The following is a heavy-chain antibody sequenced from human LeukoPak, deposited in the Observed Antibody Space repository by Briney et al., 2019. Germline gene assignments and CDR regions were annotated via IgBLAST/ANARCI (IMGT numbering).Heavy chain of an antibody. Sequence: RGSLRLSCAASGFTFSSYAMHWVRQAPGKGLEWVAVISYDGSNKYYADSVKGRFTISRDNSKNTLYLQMNSLRAEDTAVYYCARNYGDYVSATWGQGTLVTVSS. J-gene: IGHJ4*02. CDR3: ARNYGDYVSAT. V-gene: IGHV3-30-3*01. CDR1: GFTFSSYA. D-gene: IGHD4-17*01. CDR2: ISYDGSNK.